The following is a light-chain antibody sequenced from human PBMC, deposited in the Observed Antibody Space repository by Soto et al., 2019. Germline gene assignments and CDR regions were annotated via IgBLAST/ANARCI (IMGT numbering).Light chain of an antibody. CDR2: GAS. V-gene: IGKV3-15*01. J-gene: IGKJ1*01. Sequence: EIVWTQSPATLSVSPGESATLSCRASPSVSSNLAWYQQKRGQAPRLLIYGASTRATGIPARCSGSGSGREFTLTISSPQSEDFAVYYCQHYNNWPPWTVGQGTKVEIK. CDR1: PSVSSN. CDR3: QHYNNWPPWT.